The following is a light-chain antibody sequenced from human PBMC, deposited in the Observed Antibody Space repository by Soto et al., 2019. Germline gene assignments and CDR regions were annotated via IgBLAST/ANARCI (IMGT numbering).Light chain of an antibody. CDR2: DTS. J-gene: IGKJ2*01. V-gene: IGKV1-33*01. CDR1: QNTDNY. CDR3: QQYNKVPYT. Sequence: DIQMTQSPSSLSASVGDRVSISCHANQNTDNYLNWYHQKPGKAPRLVIYDTSTLEIGVPSRFGGSRSGTKFTFTISGLQPEDVATYSCQQYNKVPYTFGQGKKVEIK.